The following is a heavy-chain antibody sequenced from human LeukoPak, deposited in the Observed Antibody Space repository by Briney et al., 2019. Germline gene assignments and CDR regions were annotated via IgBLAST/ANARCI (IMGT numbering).Heavy chain of an antibody. Sequence: ASVEVSCKASGYTFTSYDINWVRQATGQGLEWMGWMNPNSGNTGYAQKFQGRVTMTRNTSISTAYMELSSLRSEDTAVYYCARGSVGSGWYYYYYGMDVWGQGTTVTVSS. V-gene: IGHV1-8*01. CDR3: ARGSVGSGWYYYYYGMDV. D-gene: IGHD6-19*01. CDR2: MNPNSGNT. J-gene: IGHJ6*02. CDR1: GYTFTSYD.